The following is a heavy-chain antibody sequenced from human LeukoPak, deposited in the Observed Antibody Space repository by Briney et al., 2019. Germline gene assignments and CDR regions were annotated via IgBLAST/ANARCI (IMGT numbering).Heavy chain of an antibody. CDR1: GFPFSNAW. V-gene: IGHV3-15*01. Sequence: GGSLRLSCAAFGFPFSNAWMTWVRQAPGKGLEWVGRIKSKTDGGTTDYTAPVKGRFTISRDDSKNTLYLQMNSLKTEDTAVYYCTSKHPAVVVVAADWGQGTLVTVSS. D-gene: IGHD2-15*01. CDR2: IKSKTDGGTT. J-gene: IGHJ4*02. CDR3: TSKHPAVVVVAAD.